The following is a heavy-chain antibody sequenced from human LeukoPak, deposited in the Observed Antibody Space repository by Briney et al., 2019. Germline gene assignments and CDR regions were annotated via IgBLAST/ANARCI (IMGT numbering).Heavy chain of an antibody. J-gene: IGHJ4*02. D-gene: IGHD5-18*01. V-gene: IGHV3-11*04. CDR3: ARGPRGPPWIQLWTYDY. Sequence: NAGGSLRLSCAASGFSFSDYYMSWIRQAPGKGLEWVSYISSSGSTIYYADSVKGRFTISRDNAKNSLYLQMNSLRAEDTAVYYCARGPRGPPWIQLWTYDYWGQGTLVTVFS. CDR2: ISSSGSTI. CDR1: GFSFSDYY.